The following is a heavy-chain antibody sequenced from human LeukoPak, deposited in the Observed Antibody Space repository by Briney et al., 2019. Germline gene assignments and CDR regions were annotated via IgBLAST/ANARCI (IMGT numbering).Heavy chain of an antibody. CDR2: INHSGST. D-gene: IGHD3-22*01. J-gene: IGHJ4*02. V-gene: IGHV4-34*01. CDR1: GGSFSGYY. Sequence: PSETLSLTCAVYGGSFSGYYWSWIRQPPGKGLEWIGEINHSGSTNYNPSLKSRVTISVDTSKNQFSLKLSSVTAADTAVYYCARGIAQTYYYDSSGYSYWGQGTLVTVSS. CDR3: ARGIAQTYYYDSSGYSY.